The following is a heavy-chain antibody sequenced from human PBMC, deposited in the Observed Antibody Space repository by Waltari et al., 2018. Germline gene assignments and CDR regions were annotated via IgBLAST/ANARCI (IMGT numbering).Heavy chain of an antibody. CDR1: GFTFSNYW. Sequence: EVQLVESGGGLVQPGGSLSLPCAASGFTFSNYWMSWVRQAPGKGLEWVANIRHDNSEIYYVDSVKGRFTISRDNAKNSLFLQMNSLRGEDTAVYYCARDPGRVGFDYWGQGTLVTVSS. D-gene: IGHD1-26*01. CDR3: ARDPGRVGFDY. CDR2: IRHDNSEI. J-gene: IGHJ4*02. V-gene: IGHV3-7*01.